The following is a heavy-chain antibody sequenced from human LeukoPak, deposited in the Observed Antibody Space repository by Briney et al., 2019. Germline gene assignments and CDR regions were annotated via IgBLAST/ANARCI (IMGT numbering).Heavy chain of an antibody. Sequence: SVKVCCKASGGTFSSYAISWVRQAPGQGLEWKGRIIPIFGIANYAQKFQGRVTITADKSTSTAYMELSSLRSEDTAVYYCARDRVVVVPAAGFDPWGQGTLVTVSS. V-gene: IGHV1-69*04. CDR3: ARDRVVVVPAAGFDP. CDR1: GGTFSSYA. J-gene: IGHJ5*02. CDR2: IIPIFGIA. D-gene: IGHD2-2*01.